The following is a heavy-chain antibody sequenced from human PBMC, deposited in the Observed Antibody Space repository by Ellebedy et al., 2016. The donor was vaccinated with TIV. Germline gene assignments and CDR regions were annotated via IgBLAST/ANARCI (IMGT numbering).Heavy chain of an antibody. Sequence: GESLKISCAASGFTFTSYAMSWVRQAPGKGLEWVSSLSGSGGRADYADSVKGRFTISRDNSKNTLYLQMNSLRAEDTAVYYCAKGSQWLGRTCFDYWGQGTLVTVSS. CDR1: GFTFTSYA. J-gene: IGHJ4*02. CDR3: AKGSQWLGRTCFDY. V-gene: IGHV3-23*01. CDR2: LSGSGGRA. D-gene: IGHD6-19*01.